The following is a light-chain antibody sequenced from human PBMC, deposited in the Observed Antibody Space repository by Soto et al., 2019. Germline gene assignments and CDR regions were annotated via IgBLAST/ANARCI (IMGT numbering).Light chain of an antibody. CDR3: QKYDSAPLT. CDR1: QGISNN. Sequence: IQMTQSPSSLSASVGDRVTITCRASQGISNNLAWYQQKPGKVPQLLIYGASTLQSGVPSRFSGSRSGTDFTLTISSLQPEDVATYYCQKYDSAPLTFGQGTKVEFK. J-gene: IGKJ1*01. V-gene: IGKV1-27*01. CDR2: GAS.